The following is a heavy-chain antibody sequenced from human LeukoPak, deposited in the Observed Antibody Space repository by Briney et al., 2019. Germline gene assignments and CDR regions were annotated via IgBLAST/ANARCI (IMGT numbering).Heavy chain of an antibody. CDR3: ARVPADYVWGSYRQIRGPYYFDY. V-gene: IGHV1-18*01. CDR2: ISAYNGNT. D-gene: IGHD3-16*02. J-gene: IGHJ4*02. CDR1: GYTFTSYG. Sequence: ASVKVSCKASGYTFTSYGISWVRQAPGQGLEWMGWISAYNGNTNYAQKLQGRVTMTTDTSTSTAYMELRSLRSDDTAVYYCARVPADYVWGSYRQIRGPYYFDYWGQGTLVTVSP.